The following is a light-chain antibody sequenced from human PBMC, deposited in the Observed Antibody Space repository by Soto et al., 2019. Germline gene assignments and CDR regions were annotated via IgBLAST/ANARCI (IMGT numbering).Light chain of an antibody. V-gene: IGLV2-23*01. Sequence: ALTQPASVSGSPEQSITISCTGTSSDVGAYNLVSWYQQHPGKAPRLIIYEGSKRPSGISHRFSGSKSDNTASLTISGLRAEDEAHYHCCSYAGSRTFVFGGGTKVTVL. J-gene: IGLJ2*01. CDR3: CSYAGSRTFV. CDR2: EGS. CDR1: SSDVGAYNL.